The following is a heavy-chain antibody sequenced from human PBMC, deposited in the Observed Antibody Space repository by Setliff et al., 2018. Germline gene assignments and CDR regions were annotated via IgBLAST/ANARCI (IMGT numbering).Heavy chain of an antibody. CDR3: VRDDADNYDAFDN. CDR1: GFSFSRHW. D-gene: IGHD3-22*01. Sequence: TVGSLRLSCVVSGFSFSRHWMSWVRQAPGKGLEWVADIKQDGSTKYYLDSVKGRFTISRDNAKRSLYLQMNGLRADDTGVYYCVRDDADNYDAFDNWGQGTLVTVSS. CDR2: IKQDGSTK. J-gene: IGHJ3*02. V-gene: IGHV3-7*01.